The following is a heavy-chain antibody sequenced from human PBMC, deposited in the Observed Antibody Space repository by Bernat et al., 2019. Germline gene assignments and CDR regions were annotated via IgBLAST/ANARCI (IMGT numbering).Heavy chain of an antibody. V-gene: IGHV3-23*01. D-gene: IGHD5-12*01. CDR3: VRSAYEHSYNWFDP. Sequence: EVQLLESGGGLVQPGGSLRLSCAASGFTFSNYVMTWVRQAPGKGLEWVSALSGSGGSTYYADSVKGRFTISRDNANNTLYLQMNSLRAEDTAVYYCVRSAYEHSYNWFDPWGQGTLVTVSS. CDR1: GFTFSNYV. J-gene: IGHJ5*02. CDR2: LSGSGGST.